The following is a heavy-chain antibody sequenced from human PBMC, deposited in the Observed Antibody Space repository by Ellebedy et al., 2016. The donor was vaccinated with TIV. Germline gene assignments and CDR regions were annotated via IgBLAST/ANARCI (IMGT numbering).Heavy chain of an antibody. D-gene: IGHD3-22*01. CDR1: GYTFTSYY. CDR2: INPSGGST. CDR3: AKAVGYDDSEFDY. V-gene: IGHV1-46*01. Sequence: ASVKVSCKASGYTFTSYYMHWVRQAPGHGLEWMGIINPSGGSTSYAQKFQGRVTMTGDTSTSTVYMELSSLRSEDTAVYYCAKAVGYDDSEFDYWGQGTLVTVSS. J-gene: IGHJ4*02.